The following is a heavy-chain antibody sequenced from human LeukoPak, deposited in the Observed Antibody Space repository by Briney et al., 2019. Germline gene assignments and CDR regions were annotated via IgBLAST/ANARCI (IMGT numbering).Heavy chain of an antibody. Sequence: LETLSLTCAVYGGSFSGYYWSWIRQPPGKGLEWIGEINHSGSTNYNPSLKSRVTISVDTSKNQFSLKLSSVTAADTAVYYCATGSAQYCSGGSCYFPLDYWGQGTLVTVSS. V-gene: IGHV4-34*01. CDR2: INHSGST. J-gene: IGHJ4*02. D-gene: IGHD2-15*01. CDR3: ATGSAQYCSGGSCYFPLDY. CDR1: GGSFSGYY.